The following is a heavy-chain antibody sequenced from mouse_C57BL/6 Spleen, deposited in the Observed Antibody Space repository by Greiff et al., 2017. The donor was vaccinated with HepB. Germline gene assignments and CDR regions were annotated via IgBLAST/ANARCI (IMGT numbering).Heavy chain of an antibody. Sequence: EVNVVESGGGLVKPGGSLKLSCAASGFTFSDYGMHWVRQAPEKGLEWVAYISSGSSTIYYADTVKGRFTISRDNAKNTLFLQKTRLRSEDTAMYYCARTYDHDGDWFAYWGQGTLVTVSA. CDR2: ISSGSSTI. J-gene: IGHJ3*01. CDR1: GFTFSDYG. CDR3: ARTYDHDGDWFAY. V-gene: IGHV5-17*01. D-gene: IGHD2-4*01.